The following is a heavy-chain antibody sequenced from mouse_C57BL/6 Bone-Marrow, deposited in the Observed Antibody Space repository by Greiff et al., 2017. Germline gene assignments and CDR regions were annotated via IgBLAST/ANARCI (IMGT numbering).Heavy chain of an antibody. V-gene: IGHV1-82*01. CDR1: GYAFSSSW. J-gene: IGHJ1*03. D-gene: IGHD3-3*01. Sequence: QVQLQQSGPELVKPGASVKISCKASGYAFSSSWMNWVKQRPGKGLEWIGRIYPGDGDTNYNGKFKGKATLTADKSSSTAYMQLSSLTSEDSAVCFCARGGHWYFDVWGTGTTVTVSS. CDR2: IYPGDGDT. CDR3: ARGGHWYFDV.